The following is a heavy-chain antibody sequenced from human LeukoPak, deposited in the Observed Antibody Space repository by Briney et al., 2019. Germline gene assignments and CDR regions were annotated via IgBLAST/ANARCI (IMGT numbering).Heavy chain of an antibody. CDR2: IYYSGST. CDR1: SGSITNYY. Sequence: SETLSLTCTVSSGSITNYYWSWIRQPPGKGLEWIGFIYYSGSTNYNPSLKSRVTISVDTSKNQFSLRLSSMTAADTAVYYCARVTGYMIEDYFDYWGQGTLVTVSS. CDR3: ARVTGYMIEDYFDY. D-gene: IGHD3-22*01. V-gene: IGHV4-59*01. J-gene: IGHJ4*02.